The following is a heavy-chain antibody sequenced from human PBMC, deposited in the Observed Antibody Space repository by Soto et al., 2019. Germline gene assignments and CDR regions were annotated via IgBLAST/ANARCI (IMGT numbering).Heavy chain of an antibody. D-gene: IGHD6-19*01. CDR3: ARKTNSGWSPYYFDY. CDR1: GFSVNTNSIG. V-gene: IGHV2-5*02. Sequence: SGPTLVNPTQTLTLTCTCAGFSVNTNSIGVGWFRQPPGKGLEWLTLIYWDGDERYSPSLRSRLTITMDTTNNQVVLTMTNMDPVDTGTYYCARKTNSGWSPYYFDYCGQGILVTVSS. CDR2: IYWDGDE. J-gene: IGHJ4*02.